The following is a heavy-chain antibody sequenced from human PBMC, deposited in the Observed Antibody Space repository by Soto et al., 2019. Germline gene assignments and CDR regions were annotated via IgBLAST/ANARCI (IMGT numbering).Heavy chain of an antibody. V-gene: IGHV4-59*02. Sequence: QVQLQESGPGLVKSSETLSLTCTVSGGAVSGFYWSWLRQPPGKELQWIGYIYNTGSTNYNPSLESRVIISVDTSKTQFSLKVTSVTAADTAVYYCASSPTLYGDYDSWYFDLWGRGTLVTVSS. D-gene: IGHD4-17*01. CDR3: ASSPTLYGDYDSWYFDL. J-gene: IGHJ2*01. CDR2: IYNTGST. CDR1: GGAVSGFY.